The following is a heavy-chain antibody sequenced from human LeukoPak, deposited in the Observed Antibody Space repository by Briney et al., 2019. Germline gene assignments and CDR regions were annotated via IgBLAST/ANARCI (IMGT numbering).Heavy chain of an antibody. CDR1: GFIFSTYG. V-gene: IGHV3-30*02. D-gene: IGHD3-16*01. J-gene: IGHJ4*02. CDR2: IRHDGSIK. CDR3: AKDSLADIDY. Sequence: GGSLRLSCAASGFIFSTYGMYWVRQAPGKGLEWVAFIRHDGSIKNYSDSVKGRSTISRDNSKTTLYLQMNSLRAKDTAVYYCAKDSLADIDYWGQGTLVTVSS.